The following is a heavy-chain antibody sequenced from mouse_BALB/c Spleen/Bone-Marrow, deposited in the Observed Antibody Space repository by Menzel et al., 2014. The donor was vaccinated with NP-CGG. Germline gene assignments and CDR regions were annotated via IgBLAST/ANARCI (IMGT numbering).Heavy chain of an antibody. Sequence: VQLQQPGAELVKPGASVKRSCKASGYTFPSYWMHWVKQRPGQGLEWIGEINPSNGRTNYNEKFKSKATLTVAKSSSTAYMQLGSLPSEDPAVYYCARASWLLRYYYAMDYWGQGTTVTVSS. CDR3: ARASWLLRYYYAMDY. CDR2: INPSNGRT. CDR1: GYTFPSYW. V-gene: IGHV1S81*02. J-gene: IGHJ4*01. D-gene: IGHD2-3*01.